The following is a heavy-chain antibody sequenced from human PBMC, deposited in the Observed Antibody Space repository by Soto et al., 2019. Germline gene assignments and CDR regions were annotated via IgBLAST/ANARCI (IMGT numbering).Heavy chain of an antibody. CDR1: GGTLSSYA. CDR3: AREKEERIAAAGTLWFDP. CDR2: IIPIFGTA. J-gene: IGHJ5*02. D-gene: IGHD6-13*01. V-gene: IGHV1-69*13. Sequence: GASVKVSCKASGGTLSSYAISWVRQAPGQGLEWMGGIIPIFGTANYAQKFQGRVTIIADESTSTAYMELSSLRSEDTAVYYCAREKEERIAAAGTLWFDPWGQGTLVTVSS.